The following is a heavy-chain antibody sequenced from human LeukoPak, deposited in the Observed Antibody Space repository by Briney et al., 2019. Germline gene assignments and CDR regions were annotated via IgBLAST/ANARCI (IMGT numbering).Heavy chain of an antibody. CDR3: ARGPDYGDYYGMDV. J-gene: IGHJ6*02. CDR2: IYSGGST. V-gene: IGHV3-53*01. D-gene: IGHD4-17*01. Sequence: GGSLRLSCAASGFTVSSNYMSWVRQAPGKGLEWVSVIYSGGSTYYADSVKGRFTISRDNSKNTLYLQMNSLRAEDTAVYYCARGPDYGDYYGMDVWGQGTTVTVSS. CDR1: GFTVSSNY.